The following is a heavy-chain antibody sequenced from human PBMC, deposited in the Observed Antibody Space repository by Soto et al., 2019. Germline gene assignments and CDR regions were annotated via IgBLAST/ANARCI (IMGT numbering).Heavy chain of an antibody. D-gene: IGHD3-9*01. J-gene: IGHJ4*02. CDR1: GYTFTSYG. CDR2: ISAYNGNT. V-gene: IGHV1-18*01. CDR3: ARVAVRYFDWLPKTSYFDY. Sequence: ASVKVSCKASGYTFTSYGISWVRQAPGQGLEWMGWISAYNGNTNYAQKLQGRVTMTTDTSTSTAYMELRSLRSDDTAVYYCARVAVRYFDWLPKTSYFDYWGQGTLVTVSS.